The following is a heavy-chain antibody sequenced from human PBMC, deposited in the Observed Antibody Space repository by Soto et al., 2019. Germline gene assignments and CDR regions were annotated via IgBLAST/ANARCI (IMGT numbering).Heavy chain of an antibody. D-gene: IGHD1-1*01. Sequence: ESGGGVVQPGRSLRLSCVASGFTFDTYGIHWVRQAPGKGLQWVALISYEGSNTYYADSVRGRFTISRDNSKNTLYLQMNTLRPEYTGLYYCARVTPGNNLYYFSGLDFWGQGTSVTVSS. J-gene: IGHJ6*02. CDR3: ARVTPGNNLYYFSGLDF. CDR2: ISYEGSNT. CDR1: GFTFDTYG. V-gene: IGHV3-30-3*01.